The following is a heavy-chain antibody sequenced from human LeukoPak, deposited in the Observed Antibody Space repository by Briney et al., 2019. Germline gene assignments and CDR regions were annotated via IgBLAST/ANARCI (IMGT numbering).Heavy chain of an antibody. J-gene: IGHJ4*02. CDR1: GFTFRSYN. Sequence: GSLRLSCTASGFTFRSYNINWVRQAPGHRQEWVSSISSSSSYIYYADSVKGRFTISRDNATNSLYLQMNSLRAEDTALYYCARGASRADYWGQGTLVTVSS. CDR3: ARGASRADY. CDR2: ISSSSSYI. V-gene: IGHV3-21*01.